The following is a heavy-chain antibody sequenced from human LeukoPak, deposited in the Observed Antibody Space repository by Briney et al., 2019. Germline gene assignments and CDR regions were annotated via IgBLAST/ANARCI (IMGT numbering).Heavy chain of an antibody. D-gene: IGHD5-18*01. CDR3: ARDGYGLDTPMVSTNFDY. CDR2: IGDDGSTT. Sequence: PGGSLRLSCAASGFTFSRYWMHWVRQAPGKGLVWVSRIGDDGSTTAYADSVKGRFTISRDNAKNTLYLQMNSLRAEDTAVYYCARDGYGLDTPMVSTNFDYWGQGTLVTVSS. CDR1: GFTFSRYW. V-gene: IGHV3-74*01. J-gene: IGHJ4*02.